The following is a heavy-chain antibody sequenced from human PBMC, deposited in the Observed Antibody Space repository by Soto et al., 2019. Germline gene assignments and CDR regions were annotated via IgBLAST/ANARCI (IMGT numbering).Heavy chain of an antibody. CDR2: IIPIFGTA. CDR1: GGTFSSYA. V-gene: IGHV1-69*01. Sequence: QVQLVQSGAEVKKPGSSVKVSCKASGGTFSSYAISWVRQAPGQGLEWMGGIIPIFGTANYAQKFQGRVTITADESTSNAYMEMSSLRSEDTAVYYCASIDSTTVNTSFYYYGMYVWGQGTTVTVSS. CDR3: ASIDSTTVNTSFYYYGMYV. J-gene: IGHJ6*02. D-gene: IGHD4-4*01.